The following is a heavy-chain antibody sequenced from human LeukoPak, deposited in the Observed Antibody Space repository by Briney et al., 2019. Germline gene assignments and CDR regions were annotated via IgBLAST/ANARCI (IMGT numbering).Heavy chain of an antibody. J-gene: IGHJ4*02. V-gene: IGHV3-53*01. Sequence: GGSLRLSCAASGFTVSSNYMSWVRQAPGKGLEWVSVIYSGGSTYYADSVKGRFTISRDNSKNTLYLQMNSLRAEDTAVYYCAREDCSSTSCLFDYWGQGTLVTVSS. CDR2: IYSGGST. D-gene: IGHD2-2*01. CDR1: GFTVSSNY. CDR3: AREDCSSTSCLFDY.